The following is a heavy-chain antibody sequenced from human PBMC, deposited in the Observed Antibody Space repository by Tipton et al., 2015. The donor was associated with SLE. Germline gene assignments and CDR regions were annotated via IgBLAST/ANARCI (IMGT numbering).Heavy chain of an antibody. CDR3: VRDSYAWTSGNTYYYYGMDV. CDR1: GFTFSKYW. D-gene: IGHD2-2*01. V-gene: IGHV3-74*01. CDR2: VNPGASNP. J-gene: IGHJ6*02. Sequence: SLRLSCAASGFTFSKYWMHWVRQAPGKGLMWVSRVNPGASNPAYAASVRGRFTVSRDNARNTVYLQMSSLGVEDTGVYYCVRDSYAWTSGNTYYYYGMDVWGQGTTVTVSS.